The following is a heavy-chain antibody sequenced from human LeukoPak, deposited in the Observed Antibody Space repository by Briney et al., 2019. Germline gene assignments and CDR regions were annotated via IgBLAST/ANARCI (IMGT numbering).Heavy chain of an antibody. V-gene: IGHV1-8*02. Sequence: GASVKVSCKASGYTFTGYYMHWVRQAPGQGLEWMGWMNPNSGNTGYAQKFQGRVTMTRNTSISTAYMELSSLRSEDTAVYYCARTGRAYYYGSGSYWWFDPWGQGTLVTVSS. J-gene: IGHJ5*02. CDR2: MNPNSGNT. D-gene: IGHD3-10*01. CDR3: ARTGRAYYYGSGSYWWFDP. CDR1: GYTFTGYY.